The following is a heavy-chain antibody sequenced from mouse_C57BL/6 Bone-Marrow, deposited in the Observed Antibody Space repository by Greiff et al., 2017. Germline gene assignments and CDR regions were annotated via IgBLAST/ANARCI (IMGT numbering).Heavy chain of an antibody. Sequence: EVKVVESGPVLVKPGASVKMSCKASGYTFTDYYMNWVKQSHGKSLEWIGVINPYNGGTSYNQKFKGKATLTVDKSSSTAYMELNSLTSEDSAVYYCARVRGYWGQGTTLTVSS. J-gene: IGHJ2*01. V-gene: IGHV1-19*01. CDR1: GYTFTDYY. CDR3: ARVRGY. CDR2: INPYNGGT.